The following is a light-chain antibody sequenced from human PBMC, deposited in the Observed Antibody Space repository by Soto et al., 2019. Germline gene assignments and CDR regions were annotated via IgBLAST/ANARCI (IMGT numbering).Light chain of an antibody. CDR3: SSYAGSHNLV. V-gene: IGLV2-8*01. Sequence: QSALTQPPSASGSPGQSVTISCTGTSSDVGGYDYVSWYQQRPGKAPKLMIYEVNQRPSGVPDRVAGSKSGNTASLTVAGLQAEDEADYDCSSYAGSHNLVFGGGTKLTVL. CDR2: EVN. J-gene: IGLJ2*01. CDR1: SSDVGGYDY.